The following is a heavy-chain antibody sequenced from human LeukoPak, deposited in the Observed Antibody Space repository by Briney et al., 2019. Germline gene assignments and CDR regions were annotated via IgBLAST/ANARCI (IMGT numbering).Heavy chain of an antibody. CDR3: ARGGYSNVNLDY. V-gene: IGHV3-74*01. CDR1: GFTVSSNY. CDR2: INSDGSST. Sequence: PGGSLRLSCAASGFTVSSNYMSWVRQAPGKGLVWVSRINSDGSSTSYADSVKGRFTISRDNAKNTLYLQMNSLRAEDTAVYYCARGGYSNVNLDYWGQGTLVTVSS. J-gene: IGHJ4*02. D-gene: IGHD2-15*01.